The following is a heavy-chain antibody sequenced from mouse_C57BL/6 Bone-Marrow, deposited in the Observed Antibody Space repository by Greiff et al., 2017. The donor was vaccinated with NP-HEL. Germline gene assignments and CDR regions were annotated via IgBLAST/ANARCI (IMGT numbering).Heavy chain of an antibody. CDR3: ARPPPFAY. Sequence: EVQLQESGGGLVKPGGSLKLSCAASGFTFSDYGMHWVRQAPEKGLEWVAYISSGSSTIYYADTVKGRFTISRDNAKNTLFLQMTSLRSEDTAMYYCARPPPFAYWGQGTLVTVSA. CDR1: GFTFSDYG. CDR2: ISSGSSTI. V-gene: IGHV5-17*01. J-gene: IGHJ3*01.